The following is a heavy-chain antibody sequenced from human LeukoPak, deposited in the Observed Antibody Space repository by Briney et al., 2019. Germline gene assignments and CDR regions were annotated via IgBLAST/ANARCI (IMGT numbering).Heavy chain of an antibody. CDR3: ARDNGSGTYSEDAFDI. CDR1: SRSISSNY. J-gene: IGHJ3*02. D-gene: IGHD3-10*01. CDR2: IYPSGSP. V-gene: IGHV4-4*07. Sequence: SETLSLTSTVSSRSISSNYWNCIRQPAGNVLEWIGRIYPSGSPNYNPSLKSRVTMSVDTSRSQFSLKLSSVTAADTAVYYCARDNGSGTYSEDAFDIWGQGTMVTVSS.